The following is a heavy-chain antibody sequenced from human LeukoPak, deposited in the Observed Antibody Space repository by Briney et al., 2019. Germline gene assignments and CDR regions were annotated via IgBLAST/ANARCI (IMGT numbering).Heavy chain of an antibody. Sequence: SVKVSCKASGGTFSSYAISWVRQAPGQGLEWMGGIIPIFGTANYAQKFQGRVTITTDESTSTAYMEVSSLRAEETAVYYCARAYNGWSGYYPRPRYYYYYMDVGGKGTTVTVSS. CDR2: IIPIFGTA. CDR3: ARAYNGWSGYYPRPRYYYYYMDV. CDR1: GGTFSSYA. D-gene: IGHD3-3*01. J-gene: IGHJ6*03. V-gene: IGHV1-69*05.